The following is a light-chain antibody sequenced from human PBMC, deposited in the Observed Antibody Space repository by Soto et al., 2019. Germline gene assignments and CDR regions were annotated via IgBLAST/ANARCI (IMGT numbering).Light chain of an antibody. V-gene: IGKV1-39*01. J-gene: IGKJ4*01. CDR2: GAS. CDR1: LRISTY. Sequence: DIPVIQSPSSLSASVGDRVTITCRASLRISTYLNWYQHKPGQAPKLLIYGASSLQSGVPSRFSGSGSGTDFTLTIISLHPEDSATYYCQQSHSTPLTFGGGTNLEI. CDR3: QQSHSTPLT.